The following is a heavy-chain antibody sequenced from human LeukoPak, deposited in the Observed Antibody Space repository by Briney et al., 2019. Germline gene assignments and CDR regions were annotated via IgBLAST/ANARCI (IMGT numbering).Heavy chain of an antibody. D-gene: IGHD2-2*01. V-gene: IGHV4-34*01. CDR1: GGSFSGYY. CDR2: INHSGST. J-gene: IGHJ6*02. Sequence: SETLSLTCAVYGGSFSGYYWSWIRQPPGKGLEWIGEINHSGSTNYNPSLKSRVTISVDTSKNQFSLKLSSVTAADTAVYYCARIDEDIVVVPAAMRKNHYYGMDVWGQGTTVTVSS. CDR3: ARIDEDIVVVPAAMRKNHYYGMDV.